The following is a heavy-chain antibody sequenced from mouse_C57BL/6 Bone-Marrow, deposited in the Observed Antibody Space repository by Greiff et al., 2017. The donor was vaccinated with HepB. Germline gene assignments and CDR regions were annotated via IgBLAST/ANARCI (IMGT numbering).Heavy chain of an antibody. CDR3: ARDDGYYGWGGDY. CDR2: ISYDGSN. J-gene: IGHJ2*01. Sequence: EVQLQESGPGLVKPSQSLSLTCSVTGYSITSGYYWNWIRQFPGNKLEWMGYISYDGSNNYNQSLKNRLSITRDTSKNQFFLKLNSVTTEDPATYYCARDDGYYGWGGDYWGQGTTLTVSS. CDR1: GYSITSGYY. V-gene: IGHV3-6*01. D-gene: IGHD2-3*01.